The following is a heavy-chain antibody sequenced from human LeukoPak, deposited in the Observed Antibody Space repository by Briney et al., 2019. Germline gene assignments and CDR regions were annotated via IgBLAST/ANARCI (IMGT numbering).Heavy chain of an antibody. CDR2: IYYSGST. J-gene: IGHJ4*02. CDR3: ARSLIKFGGVIDDY. D-gene: IGHD3-16*02. Sequence: SETLSLTCTVSGASITSHSWSWIRQPPGKGLEWIGYIYYSGSTNYNPSLKSRVTISVDTSKNQFSLKLSSVTAADTAVYYCARSLIKFGGVIDDYWGQGTLVTVSS. V-gene: IGHV4-59*11. CDR1: GASITSHS.